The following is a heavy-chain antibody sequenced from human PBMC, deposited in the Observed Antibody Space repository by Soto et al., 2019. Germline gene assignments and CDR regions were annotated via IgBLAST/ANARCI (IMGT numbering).Heavy chain of an antibody. CDR1: GGTFSSYA. J-gene: IGHJ6*02. Sequence: ASVKVSCKASGGTFSSYAISWVRQAPGQGLEWMGGIIPIFGTANYAQKFQGRVTITADESTSTAYMELSSLRSEDTAVYYCARGHVGIAVAGTNYYYGMDVWGQGTTVTVSS. CDR3: ARGHVGIAVAGTNYYYGMDV. D-gene: IGHD6-19*01. V-gene: IGHV1-69*13. CDR2: IIPIFGTA.